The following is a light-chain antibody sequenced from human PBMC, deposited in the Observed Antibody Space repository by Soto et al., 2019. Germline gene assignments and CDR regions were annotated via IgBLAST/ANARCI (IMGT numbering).Light chain of an antibody. J-gene: IGKJ2*01. Sequence: EIVMTQSPATLSLSPGERAALSCRASQGISSELAWYQQKPGQPPRLLIYGASTRATGVPARFTGSGSGSDFTLTISGLQSEDFAVYYCQQGHNWPLTFGQGTSLEI. CDR1: QGISSE. CDR3: QQGHNWPLT. V-gene: IGKV3-15*01. CDR2: GAS.